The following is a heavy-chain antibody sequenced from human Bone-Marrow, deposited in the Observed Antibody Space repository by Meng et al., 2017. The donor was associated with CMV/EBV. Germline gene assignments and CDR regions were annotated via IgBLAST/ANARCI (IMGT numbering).Heavy chain of an antibody. Sequence: GESLKISCAASGFTVSSNYMSWVRQAPGKGLEWVSVIYSGGSTYYADSVKGRFTISRDNAKNSLYLQMHSLRADDTAVYYCARQQLVPPYYHYGKEVWGQGNTVNVAS. D-gene: IGHD6-13*01. CDR2: IYSGGST. CDR1: GFTVSSNY. J-gene: IGHJ6*02. CDR3: ARQQLVPPYYHYGKEV. V-gene: IGHV3-66*04.